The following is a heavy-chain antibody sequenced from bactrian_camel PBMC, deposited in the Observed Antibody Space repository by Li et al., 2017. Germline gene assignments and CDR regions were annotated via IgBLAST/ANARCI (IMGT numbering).Heavy chain of an antibody. CDR2: IDSDGNA. CDR3: AADFWVCWYPHSKRADFGY. V-gene: IGHV3S53*01. J-gene: IGHJ6*01. D-gene: IGHD6*01. Sequence: HVQLVESGGGSVKAGGSLRLSCSASGYIGRSYSMAWFRQAPGKEREGVAAIDSDGNADYKDSVKSRFTISQDSAKDTLYLQMNSLKPEDTAMYYCAADFWVCWYPHSKRADFGYWGQGTQVTVS. CDR1: GYIGRSYS.